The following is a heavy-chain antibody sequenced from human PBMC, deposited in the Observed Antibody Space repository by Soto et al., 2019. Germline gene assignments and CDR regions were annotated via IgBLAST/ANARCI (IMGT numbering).Heavy chain of an antibody. CDR3: ARGVTVGYYYYGMDV. V-gene: IGHV3-30-3*01. CDR1: GFTFSSYA. J-gene: IGHJ6*02. D-gene: IGHD4-17*01. Sequence: LRLSCASSGFTFSSYAMHWVRQAPGKGLEWVAVISYDGSNKYYADSVKGRFTISRDNSKNTLYLQMNSLRAEDTAVYYCARGVTVGYYYYGMDVWGQGTTVTVSS. CDR2: ISYDGSNK.